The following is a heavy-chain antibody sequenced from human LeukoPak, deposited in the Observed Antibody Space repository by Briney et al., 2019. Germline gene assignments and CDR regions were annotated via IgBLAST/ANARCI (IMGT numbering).Heavy chain of an antibody. D-gene: IGHD4-17*01. V-gene: IGHV4-39*01. CDR1: GGSISSSSYY. Sequence: SETLSLTCIVSGGSISSSSYYWGWIRQPPGKGLEWIGSIYYSGSTYYNPSLKSRVTISVDTSKNQFSLKLSSVTAADTAVYYCARKDYGDPNERWGQGTLVTVSS. CDR3: ARKDYGDPNER. J-gene: IGHJ4*02. CDR2: IYYSGST.